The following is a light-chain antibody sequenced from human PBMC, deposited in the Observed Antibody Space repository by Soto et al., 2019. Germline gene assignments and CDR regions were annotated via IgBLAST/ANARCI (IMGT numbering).Light chain of an antibody. Sequence: ALRMTQSPSSLSASTGDRVTITCRASQGISSYLAWYQHKPGKAPKLLIYAASTLQSGVPSRFSGSGSGTDFTLTISCLQSEDFATYYCQQYYNYPPTFGQGTRVEIK. CDR2: AAS. V-gene: IGKV1-8*01. J-gene: IGKJ1*01. CDR3: QQYYNYPPT. CDR1: QGISSY.